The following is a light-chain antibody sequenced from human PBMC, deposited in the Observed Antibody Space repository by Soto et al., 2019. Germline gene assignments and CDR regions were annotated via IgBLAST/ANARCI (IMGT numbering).Light chain of an antibody. CDR1: QSISSY. Sequence: DIQMTQSPSSLSASVGDRVTITCRASQSISSYLNWYQQKPGKAPKLLTYAASILQSGVPSRFSRSGSGTDFTLTISSLQPEHFATYYCQQSYSSPLTLGPRTKVDTK. CDR2: AAS. J-gene: IGKJ3*01. CDR3: QQSYSSPLT. V-gene: IGKV1-39*01.